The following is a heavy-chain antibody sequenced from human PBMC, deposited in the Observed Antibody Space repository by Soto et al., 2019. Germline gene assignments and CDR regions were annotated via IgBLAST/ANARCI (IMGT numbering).Heavy chain of an antibody. CDR2: ISGSGGST. CDR1: GFTFSSDA. V-gene: IGHV3-23*01. Sequence: GGSLILSCAASGFTFSSDAMSWVRQAPGKGLEWVSAISGSGGSTYYADSVKGRFTISRDNSKNTLYLQMNSLRAEDTAVFYCALVGYWIDPWGQGTLVXVSS. J-gene: IGHJ5*02. CDR3: ALVGYWIDP. D-gene: IGHD1-26*01.